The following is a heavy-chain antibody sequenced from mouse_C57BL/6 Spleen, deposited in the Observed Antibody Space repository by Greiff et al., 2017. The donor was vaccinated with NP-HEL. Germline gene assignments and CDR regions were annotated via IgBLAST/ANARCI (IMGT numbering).Heavy chain of an antibody. Sequence: QVQLKQPGAELVKPGASVKLSCKASGYTFTSYWMHWVKQRPGQGLEWIGMIHPNSGSTNYNEKFKSKATLTVDESSSTAYMQLSSLTSEDSAVYYCASYYYGSSFDYWGQGTTLTVSS. J-gene: IGHJ2*01. V-gene: IGHV1-64*01. D-gene: IGHD1-1*01. CDR2: IHPNSGST. CDR1: GYTFTSYW. CDR3: ASYYYGSSFDY.